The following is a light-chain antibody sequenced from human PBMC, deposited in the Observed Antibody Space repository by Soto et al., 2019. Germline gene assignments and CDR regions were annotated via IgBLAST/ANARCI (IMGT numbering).Light chain of an antibody. CDR1: QSVSSY. CDR3: QHRSNWPLT. Sequence: IVWKSPGTLSLYTGEKATLSCRASQSVSSYLARYQQKAGQAPRLPIYDASNRANGSPARCSGSGSGTDFSLTITSLEPEDFVVYYCQHRSNWPLTSGGGTKVDI. CDR2: DAS. J-gene: IGKJ4*01. V-gene: IGKV3-11*01.